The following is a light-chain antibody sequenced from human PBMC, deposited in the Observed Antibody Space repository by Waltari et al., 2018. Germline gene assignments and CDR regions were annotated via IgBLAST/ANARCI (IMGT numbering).Light chain of an antibody. Sequence: QSALTQPASVSGSPGQSITISCTGTSNDIGTYKFVSWYQQHPGKAPKLIIYEFNQRPSGISNRFSGSKSGNTAALTISGLQTEDEADYFCCSYVTGDTWVFGGGTKVVVL. CDR1: SNDIGTYKF. V-gene: IGLV2-23*02. CDR3: CSYVTGDTWV. CDR2: EFN. J-gene: IGLJ3*02.